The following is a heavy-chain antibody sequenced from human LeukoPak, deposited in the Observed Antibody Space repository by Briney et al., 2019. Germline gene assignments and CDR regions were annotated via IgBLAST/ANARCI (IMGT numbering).Heavy chain of an antibody. D-gene: IGHD3-10*01. Sequence: GESLKISCKGSGSSFATSWIGWVRQMPGKGLEWMGIIYPDDSDSRYSPSFEGQVTFSVDKSISTAYLQWSSLKASDTAIYYCARGAYSSGSSYNYYGMDVWGQGTPVTVSS. CDR1: GSSFATSW. CDR3: ARGAYSSGSSYNYYGMDV. CDR2: IYPDDSDS. J-gene: IGHJ6*02. V-gene: IGHV5-51*01.